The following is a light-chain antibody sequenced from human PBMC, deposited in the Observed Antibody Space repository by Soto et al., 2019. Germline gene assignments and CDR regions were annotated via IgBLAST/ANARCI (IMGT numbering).Light chain of an antibody. CDR2: DAS. Sequence: EIVMTQSPANLSVSPGERATLSCRASQSVNNNLAWYQQKAGQAPRLLIYDASTRATGIPARFSGSGSGTEFTLTISSLQSEDFAVYYCQQYNNWPPWTFGQGTKVEI. CDR1: QSVNNN. J-gene: IGKJ1*01. CDR3: QQYNNWPPWT. V-gene: IGKV3-15*01.